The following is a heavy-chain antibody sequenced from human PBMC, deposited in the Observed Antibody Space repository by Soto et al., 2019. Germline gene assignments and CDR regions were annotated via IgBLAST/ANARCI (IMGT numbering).Heavy chain of an antibody. CDR1: GYTFTSYG. CDR2: ISAYNGNT. J-gene: IGHJ6*01. V-gene: IGHV1-18*01. CDR3: ARYYDFWSGYFKHQAYYYYGMDV. D-gene: IGHD3-3*01. Sequence: ASVKVSCKASGYTFTSYGISWVRQAPGQGLEWMGWISAYNGNTNYAQKLQGRVTMTTDTSTSTAYMELRSLRSDDTAVYYCARYYDFWSGYFKHQAYYYYGMDVWGQGTTVTVSS.